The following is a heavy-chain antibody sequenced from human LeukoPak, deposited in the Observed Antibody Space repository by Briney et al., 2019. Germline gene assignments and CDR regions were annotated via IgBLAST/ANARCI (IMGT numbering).Heavy chain of an antibody. J-gene: IGHJ5*02. Sequence: GGSLRLSCAASGFTFSSYWMNWVRQAPGKGLEWEANIKQDGSEKYYVDSVKGRFIISRDNSKNTLYLQINNLRVEDTAVYYCARLPTGSAWGQGTLVTVSS. CDR1: GFTFSSYW. CDR3: ARLPTGSA. CDR2: IKQDGSEK. V-gene: IGHV3-7*03. D-gene: IGHD1-1*01.